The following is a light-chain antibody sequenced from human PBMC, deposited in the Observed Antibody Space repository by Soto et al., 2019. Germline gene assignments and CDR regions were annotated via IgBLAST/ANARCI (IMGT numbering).Light chain of an antibody. CDR1: SSNVGRSY. V-gene: IGLV1-47*01. J-gene: IGLJ2*01. CDR2: RND. CDR3: AAWDDSLTEGL. Sequence: QSVLTQPPSASGTPGQRVTISCSGSSSNVGRSYVYWYQQLPGTAPKLLIYRNDQRSSGVPDRFSASKSGTSASLAISDLRSEDEADYYCAAWDDSLTEGLFGGGTKVTVL.